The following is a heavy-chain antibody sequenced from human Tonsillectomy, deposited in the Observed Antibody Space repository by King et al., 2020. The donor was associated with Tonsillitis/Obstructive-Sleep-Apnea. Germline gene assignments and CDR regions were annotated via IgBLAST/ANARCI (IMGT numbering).Heavy chain of an antibody. CDR3: ARGVFTSSAPYNY. CDR2: IYSGGST. V-gene: IGHV3-53*04. CDR1: GFTFSNNY. D-gene: IGHD3-22*01. J-gene: IGHJ4*02. Sequence: ESGGGLVQPGGSLRLSCAASGFTFSNNYMSWVRQAPGKGLEWVSVIYSGGSTYYADSVKGRFTVSRHNSKNTLYLQMNSLRAEDTAVYYCARGVFTSSAPYNYWGQGTLVTVSS.